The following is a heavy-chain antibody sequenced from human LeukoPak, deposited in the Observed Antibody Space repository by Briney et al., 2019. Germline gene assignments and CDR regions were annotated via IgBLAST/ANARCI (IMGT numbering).Heavy chain of an antibody. CDR2: ISYDGSNK. Sequence: GGSLRLSCAASGLTFGGYAMHGFRQAPGKGREWVAVISYDGSNKYYADSVKGRFTISRDNSKNTLYLQMNSLRAEDTAVYYCVADSGYDSLFDYWGQGTLVTVSS. D-gene: IGHD5-12*01. CDR3: VADSGYDSLFDY. V-gene: IGHV3-30*03. CDR1: GLTFGGYA. J-gene: IGHJ4*02.